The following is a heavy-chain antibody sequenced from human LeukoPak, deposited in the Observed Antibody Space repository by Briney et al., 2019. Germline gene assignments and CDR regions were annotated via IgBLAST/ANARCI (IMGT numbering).Heavy chain of an antibody. CDR2: INHSGST. V-gene: IGHV4-38-2*01. J-gene: IGHJ4*02. Sequence: SETLSLTCAVSGYSISSGYYWGWIRQPPGKGLEWIGEINHSGSTNYNPSLKSRVTISVDTSKNQFSLKLSSVTAADTAVYYCARGGMANDYWGQGTLVTVSS. CDR1: GYSISSGYY. CDR3: ARGGMANDY. D-gene: IGHD5-24*01.